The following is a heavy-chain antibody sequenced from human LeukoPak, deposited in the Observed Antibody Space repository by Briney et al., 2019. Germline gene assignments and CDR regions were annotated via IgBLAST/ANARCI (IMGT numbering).Heavy chain of an antibody. CDR3: ARESPLGDCRSTSCHSIGY. V-gene: IGHV1-2*02. D-gene: IGHD2-2*02. CDR2: INPNSGGT. J-gene: IGHJ4*02. Sequence: ASVKVSCKASGYTFTGYYMHWVRQAPGQGLECMGWINPNSGGTNYAQKFQGSVTMTRGTSISTAYMELSRLRSDERAVYYTARESPLGDCRSTSCHSIGYSGQGTLVTVSS. CDR1: GYTFTGYY.